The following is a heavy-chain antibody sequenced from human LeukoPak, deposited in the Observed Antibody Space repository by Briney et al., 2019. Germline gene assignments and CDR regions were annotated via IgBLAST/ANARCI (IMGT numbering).Heavy chain of an antibody. CDR2: IKQDGSEK. V-gene: IGHV3-7*03. D-gene: IGHD3-10*01. Sequence: GGSLRLSCAASGFTFSSYWMSWVRQAPGEGLEWVANIKQDGSEKYYVDSVKGRFTISRDNAKNSLYLQMNSLRAEDTAVYYCAKVAHGGLWFGELLRSSFYYYGMDVWGQGTTVTVSS. CDR3: AKVAHGGLWFGELLRSSFYYYGMDV. J-gene: IGHJ6*02. CDR1: GFTFSSYW.